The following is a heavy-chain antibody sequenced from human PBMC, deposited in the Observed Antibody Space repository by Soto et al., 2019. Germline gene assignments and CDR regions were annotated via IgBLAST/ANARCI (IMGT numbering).Heavy chain of an antibody. V-gene: IGHV1-69*01. Sequence: QVQLVQSGAEVKKPGSSVKVSCKASGGTFSSYAISWVRQAPGQGLEWMGGIIPIFGTANYAQKFQGRVTITADESTSTAYRELGSLRSEDTAVYYCARDARDGYDSWVWYYFDYWGQGTLVTVSS. CDR2: IIPIFGTA. CDR1: GGTFSSYA. CDR3: ARDARDGYDSWVWYYFDY. J-gene: IGHJ4*02. D-gene: IGHD5-12*01.